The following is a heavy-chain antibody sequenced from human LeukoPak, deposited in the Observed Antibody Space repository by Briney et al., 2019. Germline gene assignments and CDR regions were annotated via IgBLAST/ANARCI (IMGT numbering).Heavy chain of an antibody. CDR3: ARPATYTADDY. V-gene: IGHV4-39*01. J-gene: IGHJ4*02. Sequence: SETLSLTCTVSGGSISSSSYYWGWIRQPPGRGLEWIGSIYYSGSTSYNPSLKSRVTISVDTSKNQFSLKLSSVTAADTAVYYCARPATYTADDYWGQGTLVTVSS. D-gene: IGHD3-16*01. CDR2: IYYSGST. CDR1: GGSISSSSYY.